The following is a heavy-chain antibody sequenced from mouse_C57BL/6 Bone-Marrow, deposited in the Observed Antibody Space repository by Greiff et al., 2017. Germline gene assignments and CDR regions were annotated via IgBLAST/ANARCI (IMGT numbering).Heavy chain of an antibody. D-gene: IGHD1-1*01. J-gene: IGHJ2*01. CDR2: IDTANGNT. V-gene: IGHV14-3*01. CDR3: ARWPPYYYGSSPLFDY. CDR1: GFNIKNTY. Sequence: EVQLQASVAELVRPGASVKLSCTASGFNIKNTYMHWVKQRPEQGLEWIGRIDTANGNTKSAPKFQGKATITADTSSNTAYLQLSSLTSEDTSIYYCARWPPYYYGSSPLFDYWGQGTTLTVSS.